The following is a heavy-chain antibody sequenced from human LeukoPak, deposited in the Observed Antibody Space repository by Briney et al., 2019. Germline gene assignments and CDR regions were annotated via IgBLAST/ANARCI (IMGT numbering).Heavy chain of an antibody. CDR1: GYTFTSYG. D-gene: IGHD2-15*01. CDR2: ISVYNGNT. V-gene: IGHV1-18*01. CDR3: ARGGPPGGSGAYSDH. J-gene: IGHJ4*02. Sequence: ASVKVSCKASGYTFTSYGISWVRQAPGQGLEWMGWISVYNGNTNYAQKLQGRVTLTTDTSTSTVYLELRSLRSDDTAVYYCARGGPPGGSGAYSDHWGQGTLVTVSS.